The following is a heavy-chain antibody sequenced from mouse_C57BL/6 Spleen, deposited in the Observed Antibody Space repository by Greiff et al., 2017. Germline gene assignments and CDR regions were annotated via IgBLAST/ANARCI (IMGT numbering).Heavy chain of an antibody. CDR1: GYTFTSYW. CDR2: IDPSDSYT. J-gene: IGHJ2*01. Sequence: VKLQQPGAELVMPGASVKLSCKASGYTFTSYWMHWVKQRPGQGLEWIGEIDPSDSYTNYNQKFKGKATLTVDKSSSTAYMQLSSLTSEDSAVYDCARPYYYGSYYFDDWGQGTTLTVSS. V-gene: IGHV1-69*01. CDR3: ARPYYYGSYYFDD. D-gene: IGHD1-1*01.